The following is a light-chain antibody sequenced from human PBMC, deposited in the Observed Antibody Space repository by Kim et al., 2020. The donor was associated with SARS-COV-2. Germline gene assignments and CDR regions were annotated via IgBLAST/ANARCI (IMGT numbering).Light chain of an antibody. V-gene: IGLV4-69*01. CDR3: KTWGTGFVV. J-gene: IGLJ3*02. CDR2: VEKDGSH. Sequence: ASVKLTRTLHSEHSKNSRASHRQRPEKGNGYSMKVEKDGSHTKGDEVPDRFSGCSSGAERYLTSSGLEFEDEAAYYCKTWGTGFVVFGGGTQLTVL. CDR1: SEHSKNS.